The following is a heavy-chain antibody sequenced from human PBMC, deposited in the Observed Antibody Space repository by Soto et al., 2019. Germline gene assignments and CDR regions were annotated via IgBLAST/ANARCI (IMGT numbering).Heavy chain of an antibody. D-gene: IGHD3-3*01. V-gene: IGHV4-59*08. Sequence: SETLSLTCTVSGGSISSYYWSWIRQPPGKGLEWIGYIYYSGSTNYNPSLKSRVTLSVDTSKNQFSLKLSSVTAADTALYYCARHHYDFWSDYYCYCMDVWGNGTTVTVS. CDR1: GGSISSYY. CDR2: IYYSGST. CDR3: ARHHYDFWSDYYCYCMDV. J-gene: IGHJ6*03.